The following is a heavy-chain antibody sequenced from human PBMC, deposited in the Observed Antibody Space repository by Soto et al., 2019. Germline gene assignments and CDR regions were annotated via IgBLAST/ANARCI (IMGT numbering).Heavy chain of an antibody. CDR3: VRMGFRGDGYRSYYYYGMAV. J-gene: IGHJ6*02. CDR2: IIDSGGST. V-gene: IGHV3-23*01. Sequence: GGSLSLSCGSSGFTFSSCSMGWVRHAPGKGLEWVSDIIDSGGSTYYADSVKGRFTISRDNSKSTLYLQWSSLKASDTAMYYCVRMGFRGDGYRSYYYYGMAVWGQGTTVTVSS. D-gene: IGHD2-21*01. CDR1: GFTFSSCS.